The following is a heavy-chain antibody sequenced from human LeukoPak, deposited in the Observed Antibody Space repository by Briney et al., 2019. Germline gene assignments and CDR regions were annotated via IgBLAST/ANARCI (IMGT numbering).Heavy chain of an antibody. CDR2: INHSGST. CDR1: GGSFSGHY. J-gene: IGHJ4*02. V-gene: IGHV4-34*01. Sequence: SETLSLTCAVYGGSFSGHYWPWIRQPPGKGLEWIGEINHSGSTTYNPSLNNRVTISIDTSKNQFSLKLRSVTAADTAVYYCARPRYVSGSLDSWRQGTLVTVSS. CDR3: ARPRYVSGSLDS. D-gene: IGHD3-10*01.